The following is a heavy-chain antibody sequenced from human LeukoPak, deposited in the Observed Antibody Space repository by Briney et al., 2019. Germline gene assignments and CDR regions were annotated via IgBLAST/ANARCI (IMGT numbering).Heavy chain of an antibody. CDR2: ICCNGGST. J-gene: IGHJ4*02. CDR1: GITFSCHA. D-gene: IGHD3-22*01. Sequence: GSLRLFFATSGITFSCHAIHLVRQASGKGLELFSAICCNGGSTYYANSVKGRFTISRDNSKNTPYLQMGSLRAEDMAVYYCAREGGGRITMIVVVINWGQGTLVTVSS. V-gene: IGHV3-64*01. CDR3: AREGGGRITMIVVVIN.